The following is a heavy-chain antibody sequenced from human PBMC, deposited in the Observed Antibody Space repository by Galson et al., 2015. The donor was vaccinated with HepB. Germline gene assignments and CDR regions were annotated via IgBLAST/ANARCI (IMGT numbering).Heavy chain of an antibody. V-gene: IGHV3-21*01. CDR2: IDIGNTVI. D-gene: IGHD1-1*01. Sequence: SLRLSCAASGFTLSTYNMNWVRQAPGKGLEWVSFIDIGNTVIKKTESVKGRFTISRDDAKNSLYLQMSSLRAEDTAMYYCARDLGTSRRAYDIWGQGTLVTVSS. CDR1: GFTLSTYN. CDR3: ARDLGTSRRAYDI. J-gene: IGHJ3*02.